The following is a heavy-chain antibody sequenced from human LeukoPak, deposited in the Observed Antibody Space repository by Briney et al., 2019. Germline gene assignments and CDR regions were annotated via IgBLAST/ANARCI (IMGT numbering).Heavy chain of an antibody. CDR3: ARGGWSLDL. J-gene: IGHJ2*01. D-gene: IGHD1-26*01. Sequence: SETLSLTCTVSGGSMTGTYWSWIRQPPGKGLEWIGYIYYSGTTNYNPPLKSRVTISVDTSKNQFSLKLTSVTAADTAVYFCARGGWSLDLWGRGTLVAVSS. CDR2: IYYSGTT. V-gene: IGHV4-59*01. CDR1: GGSMTGTY.